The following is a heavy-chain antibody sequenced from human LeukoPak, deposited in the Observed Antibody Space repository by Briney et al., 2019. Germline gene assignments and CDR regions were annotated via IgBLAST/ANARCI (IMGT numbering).Heavy chain of an antibody. J-gene: IGHJ4*02. CDR2: IYYSGST. CDR1: GGSISSYY. V-gene: IGHV4-59*01. D-gene: IGHD2-21*02. CDR3: ARGEVAAIPLDY. Sequence: SETLSLTCTASGGSISSYYWSWIRQPPGKGLEWIGYIYYSGSTNYNPSLKSRVTISVDTSKNQFSLKLSSVTAADTAVYYCARGEVAAIPLDYWGQGTLVTVSS.